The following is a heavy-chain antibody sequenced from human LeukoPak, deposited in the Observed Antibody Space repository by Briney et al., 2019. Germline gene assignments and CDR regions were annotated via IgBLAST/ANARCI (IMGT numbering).Heavy chain of an antibody. Sequence: QAGGSLRLSCEASGFTFTGYWMSWVRQAPGEVLEWVANIKEDGSEKYYVVSVKGRFTISRDNPKKLLYLQMNSLRAEDTAVYYCARVRGSGWSGFDYWGQGTLVTVSS. CDR1: GFTFTGYW. J-gene: IGHJ4*02. CDR3: ARVRGSGWSGFDY. CDR2: IKEDGSEK. D-gene: IGHD6-19*01. V-gene: IGHV3-7*01.